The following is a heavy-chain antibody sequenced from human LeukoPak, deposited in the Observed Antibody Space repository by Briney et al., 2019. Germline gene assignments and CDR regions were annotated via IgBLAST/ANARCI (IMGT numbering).Heavy chain of an antibody. D-gene: IGHD1-14*01. J-gene: IGHJ4*02. CDR3: ARSRYFDY. CDR2: IKQDGSEK. V-gene: IGHV3-7*01. Sequence: GGSLRLSCAVPGFTSSSYWMSWVRQAPGKGLEWVANIKQDGSEKYYVDSVKGRFTISRDNVKNSLHLQMYSLRAEDTAVYYCARSRYFDYWGQGTLVTVSS. CDR1: GFTSSSYW.